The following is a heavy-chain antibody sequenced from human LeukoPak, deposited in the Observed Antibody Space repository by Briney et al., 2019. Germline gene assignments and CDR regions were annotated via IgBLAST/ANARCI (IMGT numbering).Heavy chain of an antibody. CDR3: AKDRYSGYDCFDY. D-gene: IGHD5-12*01. Sequence: PGRSLRLSCAASGFTFSRYGMHWVRQAPGKGLEWVAVISYDGSNKYCGDSAKGRFTISRDNSKNTLYSQMNSLRAEDTAVYYCAKDRYSGYDCFDYWGQGTLVTVSS. CDR2: ISYDGSNK. CDR1: GFTFSRYG. V-gene: IGHV3-30*18. J-gene: IGHJ4*02.